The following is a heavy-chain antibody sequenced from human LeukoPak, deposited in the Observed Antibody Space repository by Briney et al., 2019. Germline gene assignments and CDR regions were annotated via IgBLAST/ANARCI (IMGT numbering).Heavy chain of an antibody. CDR3: AKGGYSSTTSYYYYYYMDV. CDR2: VIPIFGTP. CDR1: GDTFSSYV. D-gene: IGHD5-12*01. J-gene: IGHJ6*03. Sequence: SVKVSCKASGDTFSSYVISWVRQDPGQGLEWMGGVIPIFGTPNYAQKFQGRVTITTDESTSTAYMELSSLRSEDTAVYYCAKGGYSSTTSYYYYYYMDVWDKGTTVTVSS. V-gene: IGHV1-69*05.